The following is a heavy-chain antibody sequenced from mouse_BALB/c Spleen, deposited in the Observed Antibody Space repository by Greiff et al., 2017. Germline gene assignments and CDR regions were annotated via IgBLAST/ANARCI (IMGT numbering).Heavy chain of an antibody. J-gene: IGHJ4*01. CDR1: GFNIKDTY. V-gene: IGHV14-3*02. D-gene: IGHD1-1*01. Sequence: EVKLMESGAELVKPGASVKLSCTASGFNIKDTYMHWVKQRPEQGLEWIGRIDPANGNTKYDPKFQGKATITADTSSNTAYLQLSSLTSEDTAVYYCARYYGSYSYAMDYWGQGTSVTVSS. CDR2: IDPANGNT. CDR3: ARYYGSYSYAMDY.